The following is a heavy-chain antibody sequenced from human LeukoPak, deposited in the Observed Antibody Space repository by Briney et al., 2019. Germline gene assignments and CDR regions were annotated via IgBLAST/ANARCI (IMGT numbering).Heavy chain of an antibody. Sequence: SETLSLTCAVSGYSISSGYYWGWIRQPPGKGLVWIGYIYYTGSTNYNPSLKSRVTMSVDTSKNQFSLTLSSVTAADTAVYYCARVPSSGHNDYWGQGTLVTVSS. CDR1: GYSISSGYY. J-gene: IGHJ4*02. CDR3: ARVPSSGHNDY. D-gene: IGHD3-22*01. CDR2: IYYTGST. V-gene: IGHV4-38-2*01.